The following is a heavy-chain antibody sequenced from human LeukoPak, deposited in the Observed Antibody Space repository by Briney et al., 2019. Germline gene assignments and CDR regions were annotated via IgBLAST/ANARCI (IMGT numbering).Heavy chain of an antibody. CDR3: ARVPATVTTVGAFDI. Sequence: GESLKISCTGSGYSFTSYWIGWVRQMPGKGLEWMGIIYPGDSDTRYSPSFQGQVTISADKSISTAYLQWSSLKASDTAMYYCARVPATVTTVGAFDIWGQGTMATVSS. CDR1: GYSFTSYW. CDR2: IYPGDSDT. J-gene: IGHJ3*02. V-gene: IGHV5-51*01. D-gene: IGHD4-17*01.